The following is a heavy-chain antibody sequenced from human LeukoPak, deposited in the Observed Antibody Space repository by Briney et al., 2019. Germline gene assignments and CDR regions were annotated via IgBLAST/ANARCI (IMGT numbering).Heavy chain of an antibody. CDR3: AKDMGGGSRTYYDFRSFYYYGMDV. V-gene: IGHV3-30*18. D-gene: IGHD3-3*01. CDR2: ISYDGSNK. CDR1: GFTFSSYG. Sequence: PGRSLRLSCAASGFTFSSYGMHWVRQAPGKGLEWVAVISYDGSNKYYADSVKGRFTISRDNSKNTLYLQMNSLRAEDTAVYYCAKDMGGGSRTYYDFRSFYYYGMDVWGQGITVTVSS. J-gene: IGHJ6*02.